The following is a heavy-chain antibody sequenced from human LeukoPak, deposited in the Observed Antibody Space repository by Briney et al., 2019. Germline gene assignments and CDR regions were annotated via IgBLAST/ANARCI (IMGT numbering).Heavy chain of an antibody. CDR3: ATNPPGRTYLQD. CDR2: INWIGDTT. CDR1: GFTFDDYG. J-gene: IGHJ1*01. D-gene: IGHD1-1*01. Sequence: PGGSLRLSCAASGFTFDDYGMTWVRQVPGKGLEWIAEINWIGDTTRYGDSVKGRFTISRDNAKNSLDLQINSLRVEDTAFYYCATNPPGRTYLQDWGQGTLVTASS. V-gene: IGHV3-20*04.